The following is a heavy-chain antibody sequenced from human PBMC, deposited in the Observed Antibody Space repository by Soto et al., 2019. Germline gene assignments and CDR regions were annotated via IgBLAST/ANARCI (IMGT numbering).Heavy chain of an antibody. Sequence: GVSLRFSCSSSGFSFISTDIHWARQAPGNGLEWVAVIWYEGNKKYCGESVRGRFTLSPGTSKNTLYLDMNSLRAEDTAVYYCGVDTTCLLDYWGQGALHTVSS. D-gene: IGHD5-18*01. J-gene: IGHJ4*02. CDR1: GFSFISTD. CDR3: GVDTTCLLDY. CDR2: IWYEGNKK. V-gene: IGHV3-33*03.